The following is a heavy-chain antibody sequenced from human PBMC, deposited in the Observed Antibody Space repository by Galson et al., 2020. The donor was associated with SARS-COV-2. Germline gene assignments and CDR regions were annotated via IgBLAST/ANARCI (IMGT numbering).Heavy chain of an antibody. CDR1: GVTFSDYF. D-gene: IGHD2-15*01. Sequence: SLNISCAASGVTFSDYFMSWVRQAPEKGLEWVSHINSSGNYINYAASVKRRFTISRDNAKNSLNRQMNSLRVADTAAYYCASVGDCRCGIRYCAEYFQLWGQCNLVTVSS. CDR3: ASVGDCRCGIRYCAEYFQL. V-gene: IGHV3-11*04. CDR2: INSSGNYI. J-gene: IGHJ1*01.